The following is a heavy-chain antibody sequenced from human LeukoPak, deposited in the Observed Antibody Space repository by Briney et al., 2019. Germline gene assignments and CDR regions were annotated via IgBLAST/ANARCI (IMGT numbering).Heavy chain of an antibody. Sequence: SETLSLTCSVSGGSISSSYWSWFRQPPRKGLEWIGYIYYSGSTNYNPSLKSRVTISVDTSKSQFSLKLSSVTAADTAVYYCARGYSYGPYYYYYYMDVWGKGTTVTVSS. J-gene: IGHJ6*03. V-gene: IGHV4-59*01. CDR3: ARGYSYGPYYYYYYMDV. CDR1: GGSISSSY. CDR2: IYYSGST. D-gene: IGHD5-18*01.